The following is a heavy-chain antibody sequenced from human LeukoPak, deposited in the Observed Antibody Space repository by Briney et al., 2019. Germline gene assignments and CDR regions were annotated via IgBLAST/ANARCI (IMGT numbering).Heavy chain of an antibody. J-gene: IGHJ4*02. Sequence: SQTLSLTCTVSGGSISSGGYYWSWIRQHPGKGLEWIGYIYYSGSTYYNPSLKSRVTISVDTSKKQFSLKLSSVTAADTAVYYCARNPETTVVTPYYFDYWGQGTLVTVSS. CDR2: IYYSGST. CDR3: ARNPETTVVTPYYFDY. D-gene: IGHD4-23*01. V-gene: IGHV4-31*03. CDR1: GGSISSGGYY.